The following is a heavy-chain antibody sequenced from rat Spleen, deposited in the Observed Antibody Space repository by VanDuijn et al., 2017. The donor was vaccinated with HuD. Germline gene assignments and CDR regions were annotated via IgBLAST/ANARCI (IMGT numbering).Heavy chain of an antibody. J-gene: IGHJ2*01. Sequence: VQLMESGPGLVQPSETLSLTCTVSGFSLTSYNVHWVRQPPGKGLEWMGVIWTGGSTAYNSPLKSRLTITRDTSKSQVFLKMNSLQTEDTATYYCARVGYSSYIRYFDYWGQGVMVTVSS. CDR2: IWTGGST. D-gene: IGHD1-2*01. CDR3: ARVGYSSYIRYFDY. CDR1: GFSLTSYN. V-gene: IGHV2-45*01.